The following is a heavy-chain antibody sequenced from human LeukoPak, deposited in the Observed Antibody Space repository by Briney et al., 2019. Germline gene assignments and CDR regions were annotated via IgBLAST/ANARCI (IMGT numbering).Heavy chain of an antibody. V-gene: IGHV3-23*01. J-gene: IGHJ4*02. D-gene: IGHD3-22*01. CDR2: MTGSGLHT. Sequence: GGSLRLSCAASGFIFNTFGMTWVRQAPGKGLEWVASMTGSGLHTYYADSVKSRFTISRDNSKNMLYLQMSSLRTDDTAVYYCAKDQGGSCYDSSGYYLAPLDYWGQGTLVTVSS. CDR1: GFIFNTFG. CDR3: AKDQGGSCYDSSGYYLAPLDY.